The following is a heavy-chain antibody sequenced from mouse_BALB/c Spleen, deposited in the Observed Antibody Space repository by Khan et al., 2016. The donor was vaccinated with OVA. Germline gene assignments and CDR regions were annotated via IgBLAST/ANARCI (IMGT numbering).Heavy chain of an antibody. D-gene: IGHD2-1*01. CDR2: INTYTGEP. Sequence: QIQLVQSGPELKKPGETVKISCKASGYTFTNYGMNWVKQAPGKGLKWMGWINTYTGEPTYADDFKGRFAFSLETSASTAYLQINNLKNEDTDTSFCARSNGNYWFAYWGQGTLVTVSA. V-gene: IGHV9-3-1*01. J-gene: IGHJ3*01. CDR3: ARSNGNYWFAY. CDR1: GYTFTNYG.